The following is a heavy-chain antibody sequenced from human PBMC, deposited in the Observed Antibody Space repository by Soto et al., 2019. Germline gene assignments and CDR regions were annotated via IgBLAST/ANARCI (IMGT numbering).Heavy chain of an antibody. J-gene: IGHJ4*02. CDR3: ARQIYDSSGYYYAY. V-gene: IGHV4-39*01. CDR2: IYSLGNT. D-gene: IGHD3-22*01. Sequence: QMQLQESGPGLVKPSETLSLTCTVSGGSISSSSYYWGWIRQPPGQGLEWLGTIYSLGNTYYNPHLKSRVTISVDKSKSQLFLKLSSVTAPDTAVYYCARQIYDSSGYYYAYWCQGTLVTVSS. CDR1: GGSISSSSYY.